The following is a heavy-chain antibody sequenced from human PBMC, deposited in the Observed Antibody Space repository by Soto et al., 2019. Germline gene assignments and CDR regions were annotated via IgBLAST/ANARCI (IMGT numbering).Heavy chain of an antibody. CDR3: ARAWGGFFFYGMDV. CDR2: IYCSAST. CDR1: GGSMSSYY. Sequence: SETLSLTCTVSGGSMSSYYWNWIRQSPGTGLQWIGYIYCSASTSYNPSLKSRVTISVVTSNNQFSLKLGSVTAADTAVYYCARAWGGFFFYGMDVWGRGTTVTVSS. V-gene: IGHV4-59*01. J-gene: IGHJ6*02. D-gene: IGHD5-12*01.